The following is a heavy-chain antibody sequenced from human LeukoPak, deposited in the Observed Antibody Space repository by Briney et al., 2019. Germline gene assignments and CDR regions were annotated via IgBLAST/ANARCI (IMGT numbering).Heavy chain of an antibody. D-gene: IGHD3-16*02. CDR3: ARGVIGPY. CDR2: INHSGST. CDR1: GGSFSGYY. V-gene: IGHV4-34*01. Sequence: SETLSLTCAVYGGSFSGYYWSWIRQPPGKGLEWIGEINHSGSTNYNPSLKSRVTISVDTSKNQFSLKLSSVTAADTAVYYCARGVIGPYWGQGTLVTVSS. J-gene: IGHJ4*02.